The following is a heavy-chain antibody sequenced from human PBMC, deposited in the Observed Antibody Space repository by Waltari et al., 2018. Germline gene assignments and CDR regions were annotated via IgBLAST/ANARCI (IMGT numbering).Heavy chain of an antibody. V-gene: IGHV1-2*02. J-gene: IGHJ5*02. D-gene: IGHD2-15*01. CDR2: INPNSGGT. CDR1: GYTFTGYY. CDR3: ARDLEGCSGGSCYSRFDP. Sequence: QVQLVQSGAEVKKPGASVKVSCKASGYTFTGYYMHWVRQAPGQGLEWMGWINPNSGGTNYAQKFQGRVTMTRDTSISTAYMELSRLRSDDTAVYYCARDLEGCSGGSCYSRFDPWGQGTLVTVSS.